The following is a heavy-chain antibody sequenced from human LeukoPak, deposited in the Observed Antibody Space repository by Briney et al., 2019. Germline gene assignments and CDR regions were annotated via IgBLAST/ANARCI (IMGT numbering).Heavy chain of an antibody. CDR2: INHSGST. D-gene: IGHD2-2*01. CDR3: ARGRWPYCSSTSCRRWFDP. V-gene: IGHV4-34*01. Sequence: SETLSLTCAVYGGSFSGYYWSWIRQPPGKGLEWIGEINHSGSTNYNPSLKSRVTKSVDTSKNQFSLKLSSVTAADTAVYYCARGRWPYCSSTSCRRWFDPWGQGTLVTVSS. CDR1: GGSFSGYY. J-gene: IGHJ5*02.